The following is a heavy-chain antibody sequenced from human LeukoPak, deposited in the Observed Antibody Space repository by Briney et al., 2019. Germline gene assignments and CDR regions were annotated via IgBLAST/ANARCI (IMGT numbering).Heavy chain of an antibody. CDR1: GFTFSGYA. V-gene: IGHV3-23*01. CDR2: ISGSGGST. J-gene: IGHJ3*02. Sequence: GGSQRLSCAASGFTFSGYAMSWVRQAPGKGLEWVSAISGSGGSTYYADSVKGRFTISRDNSKNTLYLQMNSLRAADKAVYYCAKAPSEADIEAFDIWGQGTMVTVSS. D-gene: IGHD6-13*01. CDR3: AKAPSEADIEAFDI.